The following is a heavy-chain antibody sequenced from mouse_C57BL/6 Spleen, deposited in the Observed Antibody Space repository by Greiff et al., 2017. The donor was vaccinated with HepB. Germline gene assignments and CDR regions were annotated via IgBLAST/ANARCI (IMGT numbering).Heavy chain of an antibody. CDR3: ARHRPDYYGSSFYWYFDV. D-gene: IGHD1-1*01. CDR1: GFTFSSYG. CDR2: ISSGGSYT. V-gene: IGHV5-6*01. J-gene: IGHJ1*03. Sequence: EVKLVESGGDLVKPGGSLKLSCAASGFTFSSYGMSWVRQTPDKRLEWVATISSGGSYTYYPDSVKGRFTISRDNAKNTLYLQMSSLKSEDTAMYYCARHRPDYYGSSFYWYFDVWGTGTTVTVSS.